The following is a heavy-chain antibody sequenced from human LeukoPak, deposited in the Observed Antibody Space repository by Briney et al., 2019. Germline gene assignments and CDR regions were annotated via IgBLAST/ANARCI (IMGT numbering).Heavy chain of an antibody. CDR1: GVTFDNYA. CDR2: ISWNSCYI. CDR3: AKVRGTYSSGYFFDY. J-gene: IGHJ4*02. Sequence: PGGSLRLSCAPSGVTFDNYAMHWVPHGPGRGLECLSIISWNSCYIGSADSVKGRFTISRDNAKKSLDLQMNSLRAEDTAFYYCAKVRGTYSSGYFFDYWGQGTLVTVSS. D-gene: IGHD6-19*01. V-gene: IGHV3-9*01.